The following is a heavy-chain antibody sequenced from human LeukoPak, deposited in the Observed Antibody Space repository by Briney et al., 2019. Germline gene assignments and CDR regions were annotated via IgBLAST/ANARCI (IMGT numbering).Heavy chain of an antibody. Sequence: GGSLRLSCAASGFTFRSYEMDWVRQAPGKGLEWVAYISSGGCTTKYADSVKGRFTISRDNAKDSLYLQMSSLRAEDTAVYYCVRDPCGGGSCIDYWGQGTLVTVSS. CDR1: GFTFRSYE. V-gene: IGHV3-48*03. D-gene: IGHD2-15*01. J-gene: IGHJ4*02. CDR3: VRDPCGGGSCIDY. CDR2: ISSGGCTT.